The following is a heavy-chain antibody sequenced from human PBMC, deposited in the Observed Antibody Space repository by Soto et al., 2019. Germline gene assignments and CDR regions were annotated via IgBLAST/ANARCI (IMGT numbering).Heavy chain of an antibody. V-gene: IGHV4-59*08. J-gene: IGHJ2*01. CDR2: IYDIGTT. Sequence: QVQLQESGPGLVKTSETLSLTCTVSGDSISGHYWSWIRQPPEKGLEWIAYIYDIGTTNYNPSLKSRVTISKDTSRNQFSLNLNSVTAADTAVYYCARLGRVPMTSPLYYYFALWGRGTLVTVSS. CDR1: GDSISGHY. CDR3: ARLGRVPMTSPLYYYFAL. D-gene: IGHD3-10*01.